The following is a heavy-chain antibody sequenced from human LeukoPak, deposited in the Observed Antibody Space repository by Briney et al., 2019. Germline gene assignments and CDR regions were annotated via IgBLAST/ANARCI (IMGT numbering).Heavy chain of an antibody. CDR3: ARASGGSYTSAFDI. D-gene: IGHD1-26*01. Sequence: SETLSLTCTVSGGSISSSTYYWGWSRQSPGKGLEWIGYIYSTGSTNYNPSLRGRVIISVDTSKNQFSLKLSSVTAADTAVYYCARASGGSYTSAFDIWGQGTMVTVSS. CDR2: IYSTGST. V-gene: IGHV4-61*05. J-gene: IGHJ3*02. CDR1: GGSISSSTYY.